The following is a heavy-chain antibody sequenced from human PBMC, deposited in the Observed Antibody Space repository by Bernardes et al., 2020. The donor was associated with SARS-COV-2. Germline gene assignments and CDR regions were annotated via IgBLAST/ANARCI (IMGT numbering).Heavy chain of an antibody. CDR2: ISGSNSYT. V-gene: IGHV3-11*06. CDR3: VRGLGYCTGGVCYPFDF. D-gene: IGHD2-8*02. Sequence: GGSRRLSCVASGFSFSDFYMSWIRQAPGKGLEWVSYISGSNSYTNAAGSVKGRFTISRDNAKNALYLQMNSLRAEDTAIYYCVRGLGYCTGGVCYPFDFWGQGILVTVSS. CDR1: GFSFSDFY. J-gene: IGHJ4*02.